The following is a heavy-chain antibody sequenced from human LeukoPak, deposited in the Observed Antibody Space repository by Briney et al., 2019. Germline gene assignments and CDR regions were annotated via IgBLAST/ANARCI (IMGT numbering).Heavy chain of an antibody. CDR2: IYYSGST. J-gene: IGHJ5*02. CDR3: ARGIAAAVVWFDP. CDR1: GGSISSYY. V-gene: IGHV4-59*12. Sequence: SETLSLTCSVSGGSISSYYWSWIRQPPGKGLEWLGFIYYSGSTNYNPFLKSRVTISVDTSKNQFSLKLSSVTAADTAVYYCARGIAAAVVWFDPWGQGTLVTVSS. D-gene: IGHD6-13*01.